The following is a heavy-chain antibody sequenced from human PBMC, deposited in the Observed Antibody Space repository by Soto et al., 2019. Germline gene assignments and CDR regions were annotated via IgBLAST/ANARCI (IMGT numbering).Heavy chain of an antibody. Sequence: DVQLLESGGGLVQPGGSLRLSCAASGFTFSSYAMSWVRQAPGKGLEWVSAVSGSGGSTYYANSVKGRFTISRDNSKNTLYLQVNSLRAEDTAIYYCARRKGHDLYYYYGMDVWGQGTTVTVSS. CDR2: VSGSGGST. CDR1: GFTFSSYA. CDR3: ARRKGHDLYYYYGMDV. D-gene: IGHD1-1*01. J-gene: IGHJ6*01. V-gene: IGHV3-23*01.